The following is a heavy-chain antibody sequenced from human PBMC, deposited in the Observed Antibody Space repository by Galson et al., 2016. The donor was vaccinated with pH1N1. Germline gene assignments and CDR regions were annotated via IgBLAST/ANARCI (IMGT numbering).Heavy chain of an antibody. D-gene: IGHD4-17*01. V-gene: IGHV4-4*02. CDR2: IHYSGST. J-gene: IGHJ4*02. CDR1: GDSVSSEIW. Sequence: ETLSLTCIVSGDSVSSEIWWTWVRQPPGKALEWIGEIHYSGSTNFHPALGSRVAMSVDVSRNIFSLDLGSVTAADTAVYYCAKGRHYGDSQPFDYWGQGILVTVFS. CDR3: AKGRHYGDSQPFDY.